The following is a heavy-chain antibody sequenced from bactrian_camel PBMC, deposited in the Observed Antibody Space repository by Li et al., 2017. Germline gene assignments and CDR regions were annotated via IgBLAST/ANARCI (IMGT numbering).Heavy chain of an antibody. CDR3: AARWEYGTPWCDPAYEYDH. CDR2: IRSHGSNP. V-gene: IGHV3S40*01. D-gene: IGHD6*01. Sequence: VQLVESGGGLVQPGGSLRLSCVASGFTFSSYAMSWVRQAPGKGLEWVSAIRSHGSNPYYSDSVKGRFTISQDSAMNTVLLQMNNLKPEDTAKYYCAARWEYGTPWCDPAYEYDHWGQGTQVTVS. J-gene: IGHJ4*01. CDR1: GFTFSSYA.